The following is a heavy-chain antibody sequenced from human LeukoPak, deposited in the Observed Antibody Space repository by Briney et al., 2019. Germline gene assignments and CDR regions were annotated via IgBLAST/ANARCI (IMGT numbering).Heavy chain of an antibody. J-gene: IGHJ6*03. D-gene: IGHD3-10*01. V-gene: IGHV3-48*04. CDR2: ISRSSSTI. CDR1: GFTFSSYS. Sequence: GGSLRLSCAASGFTFSSYSMNWVRQAPGKGLEWVSYISRSSSTIYYADSVKGRFTISRDNAENSLYLQMNSLRVEDTAVYYCATSLTAGSRRGHLYYYYMDVWGKGTTVTVSS. CDR3: ATSLTAGSRRGHLYYYYMDV.